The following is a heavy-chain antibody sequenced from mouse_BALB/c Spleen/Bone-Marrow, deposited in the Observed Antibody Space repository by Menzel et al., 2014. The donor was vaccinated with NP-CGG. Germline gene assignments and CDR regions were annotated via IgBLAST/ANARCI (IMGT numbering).Heavy chain of an antibody. CDR2: INPDSSTI. D-gene: IGHD1-2*01. CDR1: GFDFSRYW. Sequence: VQLQQSGGGLVQPGGSLKLSCAASGFDFSRYWMSWVRQAPGKGLEWIGEINPDSSTINYTPSLKDKFIIPRDNAKNTLYLQMSKVRSEDTALYYCASLHYYGFFAYWGQGTLVTVSA. V-gene: IGHV4-1*02. J-gene: IGHJ3*01. CDR3: ASLHYYGFFAY.